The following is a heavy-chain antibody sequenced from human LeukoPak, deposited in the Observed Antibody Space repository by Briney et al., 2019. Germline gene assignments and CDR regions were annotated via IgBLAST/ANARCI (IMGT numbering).Heavy chain of an antibody. CDR3: ARAYRGNCSGGSCPFDY. V-gene: IGHV4-31*03. D-gene: IGHD2-15*01. CDR2: IYYSGST. J-gene: IGHJ4*02. Sequence: SETLSLTCTVSGGSISSGGYYWSWIRQHPGKGLEWIGYIYYSGSTYYNPSLKSRVTISVDTSKNQFSLKLSPVTAADTAVYYCARAYRGNCSGGSCPFDYWGQGTLVTVSS. CDR1: GGSISSGGYY.